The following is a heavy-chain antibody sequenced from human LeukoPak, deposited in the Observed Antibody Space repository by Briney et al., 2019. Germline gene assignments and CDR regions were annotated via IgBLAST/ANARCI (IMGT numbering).Heavy chain of an antibody. CDR1: GFRLSDYF. V-gene: IGHV3-11*04. CDR2: ISSSGSSK. CDR3: ARESGRSADY. J-gene: IGHJ4*02. Sequence: GGSLRLSCVASGFRLSDYFMTWIRQAPGKGPEWISYISSSGSSKYYPDSVKGRFTISRDNARNSLYLQMDSLRAEDTAVYFCARESGRSADYWGQGTLVTVSS. D-gene: IGHD3-10*01.